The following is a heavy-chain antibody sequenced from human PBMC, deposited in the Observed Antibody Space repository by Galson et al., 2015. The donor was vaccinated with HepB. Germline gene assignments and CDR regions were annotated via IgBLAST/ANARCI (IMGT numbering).Heavy chain of an antibody. J-gene: IGHJ4*02. Sequence: SVKVSCKASGYTFTGYYMHWVRQAPGQGLEWMGWINPNSGGTNYAQKFQGRVTMTRDTSISTAYMELSRLRSDDTAVYYCAREDWDSSGWYVGYDYWGQGTLVTVSS. CDR2: INPNSGGT. CDR1: GYTFTGYY. V-gene: IGHV1-2*02. D-gene: IGHD6-19*01. CDR3: AREDWDSSGWYVGYDY.